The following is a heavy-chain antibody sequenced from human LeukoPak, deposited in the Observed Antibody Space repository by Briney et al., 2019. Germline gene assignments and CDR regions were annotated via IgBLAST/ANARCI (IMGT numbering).Heavy chain of an antibody. D-gene: IGHD6-19*01. J-gene: IGHJ4*02. V-gene: IGHV3-48*03. Sequence: GGSLRLSCAASGFTFSSYEMNWVRQAPGKGVEWVSYISSSGSTIYYADSVKGRFTISRDNAKNSLYLQMNSLRAEDTAVYYCASPLAPYSSGWPGNYWGQGTLVTVSS. CDR1: GFTFSSYE. CDR2: ISSSGSTI. CDR3: ASPLAPYSSGWPGNY.